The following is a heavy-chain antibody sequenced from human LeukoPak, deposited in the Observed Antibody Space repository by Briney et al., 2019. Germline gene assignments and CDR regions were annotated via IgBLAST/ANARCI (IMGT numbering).Heavy chain of an antibody. J-gene: IGHJ4*02. V-gene: IGHV3-66*01. D-gene: IGHD5-24*01. CDR1: GFTVSSDY. CDR3: GRVGDGYNDNY. Sequence: GGSLRLSCAASGFTVSSDYMGWVRQAPEKGLEWVSLISSGGSTYYADSLKGRLTISRDNSKNTLYLQMNSLRAEDTAVYYCGRVGDGYNDNYWGQGTLVTVSS. CDR2: ISSGGST.